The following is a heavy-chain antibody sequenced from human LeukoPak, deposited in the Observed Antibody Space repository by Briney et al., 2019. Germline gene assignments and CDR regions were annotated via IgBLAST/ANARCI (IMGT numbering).Heavy chain of an antibody. CDR3: ARDRSVDYYYYYMDV. Sequence: SETLSLTCTVSGGSISSYYWSWIRQPPGKGLEWIGYIYYSGSTNYNPSLKSRVTISVDTSKNQFSLKLSSVAAADTAVYYCARDRSVDYYYYYMDVWGKGTTVTVSS. V-gene: IGHV4-59*01. J-gene: IGHJ6*03. CDR2: IYYSGST. CDR1: GGSISSYY.